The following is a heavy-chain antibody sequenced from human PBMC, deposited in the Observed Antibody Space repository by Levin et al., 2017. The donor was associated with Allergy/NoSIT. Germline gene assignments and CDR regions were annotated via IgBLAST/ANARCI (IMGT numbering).Heavy chain of an antibody. D-gene: IGHD2-8*01. CDR2: ITDSGDRT. CDR1: GFTFGSYA. V-gene: IGHV3-23*01. J-gene: IGHJ4*02. CDR3: AKSERRGMYSRGMAY. Sequence: PGGSLRLSCAASGFTFGSYAMSWVRQAPGKGLESVSVITDSGDRTYYADSVKGRFTISRDNSRNTLYLQMNSLVADDTAIYYCAKSERRGMYSRGMAYWGQGILVTVSS.